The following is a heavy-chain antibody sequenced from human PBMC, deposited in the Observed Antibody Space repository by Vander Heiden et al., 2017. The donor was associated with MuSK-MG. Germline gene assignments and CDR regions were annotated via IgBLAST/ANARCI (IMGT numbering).Heavy chain of an antibody. Sequence: EVQLLESGGGLVQPGGSLRLSCATSGFTFTNYALSWVRQAPGKGLEWVSTISEGGRGTDVADSVKGRFTISRDNSKNTVYLQLNSLRAEDAALYYCAKVMRGYRYGCYSNWGQGTLVTVSS. CDR2: ISEGGRGT. V-gene: IGHV3-23*01. CDR1: GFTFTNYA. J-gene: IGHJ4*02. D-gene: IGHD5-18*01. CDR3: AKVMRGYRYGCYSN.